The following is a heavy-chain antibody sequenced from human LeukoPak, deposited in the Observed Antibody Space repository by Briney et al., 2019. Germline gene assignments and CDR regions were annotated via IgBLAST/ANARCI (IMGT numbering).Heavy chain of an antibody. CDR2: IYYSGST. Sequence: KTSGTLSLTCTVSGGSISSGGYYWSWIRQHPGKGLEWIGYIYYSGSTYYNPSLRSRVTISVDTSKNQFSLKLSSVTAADTAVYYCARGPAAAYSGHWFDPWGQGTLVTVSS. V-gene: IGHV4-31*03. J-gene: IGHJ5*02. CDR1: GGSISSGGYY. CDR3: ARGPAAAYSGHWFDP. D-gene: IGHD2-2*01.